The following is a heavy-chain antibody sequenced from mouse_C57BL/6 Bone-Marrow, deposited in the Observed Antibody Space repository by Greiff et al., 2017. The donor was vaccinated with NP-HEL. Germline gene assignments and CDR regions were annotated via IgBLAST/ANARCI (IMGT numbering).Heavy chain of an antibody. J-gene: IGHJ4*01. Sequence: EVKLMESGGGLVQPKGSLKLSCAASGFSFNTYPMNWVRQAPGKGLEWVARIRSKSNNYATYYPDSVKDRFTISRDDSESMLYLQMNNLKTEDTAMYYCVRRGYAMDYWGQGTSVTVSS. CDR1: GFSFNTYP. V-gene: IGHV10-1*01. CDR2: IRSKSNNYAT. CDR3: VRRGYAMDY.